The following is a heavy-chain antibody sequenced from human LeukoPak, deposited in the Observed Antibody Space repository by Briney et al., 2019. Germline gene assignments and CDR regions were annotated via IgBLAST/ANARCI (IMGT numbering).Heavy chain of an antibody. Sequence: GGSLRLSCAASGFTFSSYSMNWVRQAPGKGLEWVSSVSGSGNTTYYADSVKGRFTISRDNSKNTMYLQMNSLRAEDTAVYYCAKLTTWLQQHNFDYWGQGTLVSVSS. CDR2: VSGSGNTT. D-gene: IGHD5-24*01. J-gene: IGHJ4*02. CDR1: GFTFSSYS. V-gene: IGHV3-23*01. CDR3: AKLTTWLQQHNFDY.